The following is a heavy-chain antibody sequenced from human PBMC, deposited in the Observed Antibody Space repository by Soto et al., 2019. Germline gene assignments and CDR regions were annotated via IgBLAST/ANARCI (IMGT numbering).Heavy chain of an antibody. V-gene: IGHV4-59*08. CDR3: ATGPPGWQFDY. J-gene: IGHJ4*02. CDR1: GGSISSYY. D-gene: IGHD6-19*01. CDR2: IYYSGST. Sequence: PSETLSLTCTVSGGSISSYYWSWIRQPPGKGLEWIGYIYYSGSTNYNPSLKSRVTISVDTSKNQFSLKLSSVTAADTAVYYCATGPPGWQFDYWGQGTLVTVSS.